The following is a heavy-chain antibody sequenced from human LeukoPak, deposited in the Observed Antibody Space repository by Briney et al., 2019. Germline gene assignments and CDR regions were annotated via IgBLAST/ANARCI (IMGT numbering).Heavy chain of an antibody. CDR2: LSHSGSS. CDR1: GGSVSSYY. J-gene: IGHJ3*02. CDR3: ARARYANAWYAFDI. Sequence: SETLSLTCTVSGGSVSSYYWSWIRRPPGGGLEWIAYLSHSGSSDSNPSLTSRVTTLVDTSKNQFSLKLTSVTAADTAVYYCARARYANAWYAFDIWGHGTMVTVSS. V-gene: IGHV4-59*02. D-gene: IGHD2-2*01.